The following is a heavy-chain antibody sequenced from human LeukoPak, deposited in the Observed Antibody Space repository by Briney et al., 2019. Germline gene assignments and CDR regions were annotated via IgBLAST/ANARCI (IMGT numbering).Heavy chain of an antibody. CDR2: IKQDGSEK. CDR3: ARDRGDIVVVPAAVDYYYGMDV. D-gene: IGHD2-2*01. V-gene: IGHV3-7*01. CDR1: GFTFGSYW. Sequence: GGSLRLSCAASGFTFGSYWMSWVRQAPGKGLEWVANIKQDGSEKYYVDSVKGRFTISRDNAKNSLYLQMNSLRAEDTAVYYCARDRGDIVVVPAAVDYYYGMDVWGQGTTVTVSS. J-gene: IGHJ6*02.